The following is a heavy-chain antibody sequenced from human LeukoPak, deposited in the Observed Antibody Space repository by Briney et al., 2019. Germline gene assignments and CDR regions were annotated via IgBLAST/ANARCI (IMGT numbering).Heavy chain of an antibody. CDR3: ASSYVNSWPKDRIFDY. CDR1: GLTFSDHQ. J-gene: IGHJ4*02. V-gene: IGHV3-72*01. D-gene: IGHD3-16*01. CDR2: IRNKARSYTP. Sequence: GGSLRLSCAASGLTFSDHQMDWVRQAPGKGLEWVGRIRNKARSYTPEYAASVKGRFSISRDDSKNPVYLQMNNLDTEDTAVYYCASSYVNSWPKDRIFDYWGQGTLVTVSS.